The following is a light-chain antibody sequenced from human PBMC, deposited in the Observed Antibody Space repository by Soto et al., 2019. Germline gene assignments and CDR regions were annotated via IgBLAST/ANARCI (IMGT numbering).Light chain of an antibody. CDR2: WAS. J-gene: IGKJ1*01. CDR3: QQYYSTPPT. V-gene: IGKV4-1*01. Sequence: DIVMTQSPDSLAVSLGERATINCKSSQSVLYSSNNKNYLAWYQQKPGQPPTLLIYWASTRESGVPDRFSGSGSGTDFTLTISSLQAEDLAVYYCQQYYSTPPTFGQGTKVEIK. CDR1: QSVLYSSNNKNY.